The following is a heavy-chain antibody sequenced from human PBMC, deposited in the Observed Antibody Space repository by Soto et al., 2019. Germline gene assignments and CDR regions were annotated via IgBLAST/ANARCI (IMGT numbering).Heavy chain of an antibody. CDR2: IYYSGST. J-gene: IGHJ6*03. CDR1: GGSISSYY. Sequence: SETLSLTCTVSGGSISSYYWSWIRQPPGKGLEWIGYIYYSGSTNYNPSLKSRVTISVDTSKNQFSLKLSSVTAADTAVYYCARVGCSSTSCYISDYYYYYMDVWGKGTTVTVSS. D-gene: IGHD2-2*02. CDR3: ARVGCSSTSCYISDYYYYYMDV. V-gene: IGHV4-59*01.